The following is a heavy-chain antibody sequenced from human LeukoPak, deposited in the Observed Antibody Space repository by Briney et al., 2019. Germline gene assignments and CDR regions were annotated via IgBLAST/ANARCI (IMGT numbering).Heavy chain of an antibody. Sequence: GGSLRLSCAASGFTFDDYTMHWVRQAPGKGLEWVSLISWDGGSTYYADSVKGRFTISRDNSKNSLYLQMNSLRTEDTALYYCAKDNGAAAGDMETGRFDPWGQGTLVTVSS. V-gene: IGHV3-43*01. J-gene: IGHJ5*02. D-gene: IGHD6-13*01. CDR3: AKDNGAAAGDMETGRFDP. CDR2: ISWDGGST. CDR1: GFTFDDYT.